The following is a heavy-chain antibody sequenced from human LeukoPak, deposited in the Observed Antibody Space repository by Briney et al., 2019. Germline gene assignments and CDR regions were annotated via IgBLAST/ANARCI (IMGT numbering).Heavy chain of an antibody. Sequence: PSETLSLTCTVAGASISSSGYCWGWIRQPPGKGLEWIGSICNSGTTYYNPSLKSRVTISVDTSKNQFSLKLSSVTAADTAAYYCARSLSTSGITWGQGTLVTVSS. J-gene: IGHJ5*02. CDR2: ICNSGTT. V-gene: IGHV4-39*01. CDR1: GASISSSGYC. D-gene: IGHD1-14*01. CDR3: ARSLSTSGIT.